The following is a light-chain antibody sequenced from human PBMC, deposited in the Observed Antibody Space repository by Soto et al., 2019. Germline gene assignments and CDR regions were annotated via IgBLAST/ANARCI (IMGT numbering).Light chain of an antibody. CDR3: SSYAGSNTFV. Sequence: QSALTQPPSASGSPGQSVTISCTGTSSDVGGYNYVSWYQQHPGKAPKPMIYDVSKRPSGVPDRFSGSKSGNTASLTVSGLQAEDEADYYCSSYAGSNTFVFGGGTKLTVL. J-gene: IGLJ2*01. V-gene: IGLV2-8*01. CDR1: SSDVGGYNY. CDR2: DVS.